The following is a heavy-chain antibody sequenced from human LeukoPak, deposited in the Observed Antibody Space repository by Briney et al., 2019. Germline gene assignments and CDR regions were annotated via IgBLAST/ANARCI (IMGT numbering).Heavy chain of an antibody. V-gene: IGHV4-34*01. CDR2: INHSGST. D-gene: IGHD1-26*01. Sequence: PSETLSLTCAVYGGSFSGYYWSWIRQPPGKGLEGIGEINHSGSTNYNPSLKSRVTISVDTSKNQFSLKLSSVTAADTAVYYCAREKGLVGAAFDYWGQGTLVTVSS. CDR1: GGSFSGYY. J-gene: IGHJ4*02. CDR3: AREKGLVGAAFDY.